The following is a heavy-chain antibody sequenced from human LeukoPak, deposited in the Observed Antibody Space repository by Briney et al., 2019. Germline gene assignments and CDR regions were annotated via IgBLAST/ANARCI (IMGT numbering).Heavy chain of an antibody. CDR3: ARDHGYYDSSGYWD. CDR1: GGSFSGYY. J-gene: IGHJ4*02. D-gene: IGHD3-22*01. V-gene: IGHV4-34*01. CDR2: INHSGST. Sequence: SETLSLTCAVYGGSFSGYYWSWIRQPPGKGLEWIGEINHSGSTNYNPSLKSRVTISVDTSKNQFSLKLSSVTAADTAVYYCARDHGYYDSSGYWDWGQGTLVTVSS.